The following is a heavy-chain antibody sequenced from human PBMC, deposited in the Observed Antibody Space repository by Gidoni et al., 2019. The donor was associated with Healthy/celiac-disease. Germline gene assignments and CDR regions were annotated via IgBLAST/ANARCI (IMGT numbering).Heavy chain of an antibody. CDR2: IYYSGST. Sequence: QLQLQESGPGLVKPSETLSLTCTVSGGSISSSSYYWGWIRQPPGKGLEWIGSIYYSGSTYYNPSLKSRVTISVDTSKNQFSLKLSSVTAADTAVYYCARSLEYSSPRGPHYAFDIWGQGTMVTVSS. CDR1: GGSISSSSYY. CDR3: ARSLEYSSPRGPHYAFDI. D-gene: IGHD6-6*01. J-gene: IGHJ3*02. V-gene: IGHV4-39*01.